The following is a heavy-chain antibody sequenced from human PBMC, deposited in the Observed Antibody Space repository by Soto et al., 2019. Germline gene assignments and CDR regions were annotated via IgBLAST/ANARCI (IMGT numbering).Heavy chain of an antibody. J-gene: IGHJ5*01. CDR1: GGSLRDVGHF. V-gene: IGHV4-31*03. Sequence: SETLSLTFTVSGGSLRDVGHFWTWLRQRPGSGLEWVGYSSYGGSTYYSPSLKSRVSISVDTSKNQFSLTLNSVTAADTATYYCATDPGGPPINRFESWGHETLVTVSS. CDR3: ATDPGGPPINRFES. D-gene: IGHD3-10*01. CDR2: SSYGGST.